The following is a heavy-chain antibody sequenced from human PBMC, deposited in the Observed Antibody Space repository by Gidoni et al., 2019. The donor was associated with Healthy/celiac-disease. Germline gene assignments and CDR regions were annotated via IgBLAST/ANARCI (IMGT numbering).Heavy chain of an antibody. D-gene: IGHD3-9*01. CDR2: IKSKTDGGTT. CDR1: GFTFSNAW. V-gene: IGHV3-15*01. J-gene: IGHJ3*02. Sequence: EVQLVESGGGLVKPGGSLSLSCAASGFTFSNAWMSWVRQAPGKGLEWVGRIKSKTDGGTTDYAAPVKGRFTISRDDSKNTLYLQMNSLKTEDTAVYYCTTGRLDVLRYFDWLSNAFDIWGQGTMVTVSS. CDR3: TTGRLDVLRYFDWLSNAFDI.